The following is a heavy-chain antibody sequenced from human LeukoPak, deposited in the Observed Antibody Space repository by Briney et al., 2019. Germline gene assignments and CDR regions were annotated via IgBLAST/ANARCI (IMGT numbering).Heavy chain of an antibody. CDR2: IYYSGST. J-gene: IGHJ5*02. D-gene: IGHD3-10*01. CDR1: GGSISSSTYY. CDR3: ARLWFGNWFDP. Sequence: SETLSLTCSVSGGSISSSTYYWGWIRQPPGKGLEWIGSIYYSGSTYYNPSLKSRVTISVDTSKNQFSLKLSSVTAADTAVYYCARLWFGNWFDPWGQGTLVTVSS. V-gene: IGHV4-39*01.